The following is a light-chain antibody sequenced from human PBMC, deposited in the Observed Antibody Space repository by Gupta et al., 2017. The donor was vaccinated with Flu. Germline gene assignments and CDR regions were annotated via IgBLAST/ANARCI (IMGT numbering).Light chain of an antibody. CDR3: QQYEYRPPA. V-gene: IGKV1-33*01. CDR2: AAS. J-gene: IGKJ4*01. CDR1: QDINNY. Sequence: PYSLSASVGDRVTITCQASQDINNYLNWYQHKVGKAPELLIYAASYLETGVPSRFSGSGSGTDFNFTSNSLQPEDVATYYCQQYEYRPPAFGGGTRVEVK.